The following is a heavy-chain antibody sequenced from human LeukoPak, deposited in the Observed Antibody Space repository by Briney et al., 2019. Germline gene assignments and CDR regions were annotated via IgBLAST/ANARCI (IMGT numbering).Heavy chain of an antibody. CDR3: ARDPLGQYYYGTSGYPREWELLGGDY. D-gene: IGHD3-22*01. CDR2: MFYSGSP. CDR1: GDSISSSSYY. J-gene: IGHJ4*02. Sequence: SETLSLTCTVSGDSISSSSYYWGWVRQPPGKGLEWIGNMFYSGSPYYNPSLQSRVTISVDTSKNEFSLKVTSVTAADTAVYYCARDPLGQYYYGTSGYPREWELLGGDYWGQGTLVTVSS. V-gene: IGHV4-39*02.